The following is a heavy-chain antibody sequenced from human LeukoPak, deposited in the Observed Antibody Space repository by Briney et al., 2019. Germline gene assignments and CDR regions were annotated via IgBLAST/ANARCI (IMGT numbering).Heavy chain of an antibody. V-gene: IGHV1-18*01. D-gene: IGHD6-13*01. Sequence: ASVKVSCKASGYTFTSYVTNWVRQAPVQRLEWMGWISPYNVNTNYAQKLQGTVTMTTDTSTSTAYMELRSLRSDDTAVYYCARDRASGIVDYWGQGTLVTVSS. CDR2: ISPYNVNT. CDR1: GYTFTSYV. J-gene: IGHJ4*02. CDR3: ARDRASGIVDY.